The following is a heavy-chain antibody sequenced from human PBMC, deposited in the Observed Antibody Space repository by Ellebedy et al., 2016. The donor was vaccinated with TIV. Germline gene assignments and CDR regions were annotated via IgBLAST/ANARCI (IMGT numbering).Heavy chain of an antibody. CDR3: ARDADIVAGGYFDY. CDR2: ISSSSSYI. V-gene: IGHV3-21*01. Sequence: GGSLRLSXAASGFTFSSYSMNWVRQAPGKGLEWVSSISSSSSYIYYADSVKGRFTISRDNAKNSLYLQMNSLRAEDTAVYYCARDADIVAGGYFDYWGQGTLVTVSS. J-gene: IGHJ4*02. D-gene: IGHD5-12*01. CDR1: GFTFSSYS.